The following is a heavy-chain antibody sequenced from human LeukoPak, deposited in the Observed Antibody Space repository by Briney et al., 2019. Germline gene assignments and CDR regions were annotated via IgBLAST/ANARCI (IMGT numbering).Heavy chain of an antibody. CDR1: GFTFRSSA. CDR2: ISGGSGNT. D-gene: IGHD5-12*01. V-gene: IGHV3-23*01. J-gene: IGHJ4*02. Sequence: GGTLRLSCAASGFTFRSSAMSWVRQAPGKGLEWVSAISGGSGNTYYADSVKGRFTISRDNSKNTLYLQMSSLRAEDTAVYYCARDVYSGYVGIFDYWGQGTLVTVSS. CDR3: ARDVYSGYVGIFDY.